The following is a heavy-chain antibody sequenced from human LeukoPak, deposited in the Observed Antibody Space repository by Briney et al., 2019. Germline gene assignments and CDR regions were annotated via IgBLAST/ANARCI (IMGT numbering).Heavy chain of an antibody. D-gene: IGHD6-19*01. V-gene: IGHV3-30*18. CDR2: ISYDGSNK. Sequence: GGSLRLSCAASGFTFSSYGMHWVRQAPGKGLEWVAVISYDGSNKYYADSVKGRLTISRDNSKNTLYLQMNSLRAEDTAVYYCAKVEVTGGAVALPFDYWGQGTLVTVSS. CDR1: GFTFSSYG. J-gene: IGHJ4*02. CDR3: AKVEVTGGAVALPFDY.